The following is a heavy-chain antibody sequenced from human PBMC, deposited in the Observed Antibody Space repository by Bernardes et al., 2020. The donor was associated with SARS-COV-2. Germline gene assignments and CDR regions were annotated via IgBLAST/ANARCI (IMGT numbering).Heavy chain of an antibody. CDR2: IYYSGST. D-gene: IGHD2-2*01. J-gene: IGHJ6*03. CDR1: GGSISSSSYY. V-gene: IGHV4-39*07. CDR3: ARVSGYCSSTSCYRSYYYYYMDV. Sequence: SETLSLTCTVSGGSISSSSYYWGWIRQPPGKGLEWIGSIYYSGSTYYNPSLKSRVTISVDTSKNQFSLKLSSVTAADTAVYYCARVSGYCSSTSCYRSYYYYYMDVWGKGTTVTVSS.